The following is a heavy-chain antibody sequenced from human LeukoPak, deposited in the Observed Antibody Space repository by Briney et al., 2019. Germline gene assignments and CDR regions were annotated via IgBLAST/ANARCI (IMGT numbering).Heavy chain of an antibody. D-gene: IGHD5-12*01. CDR2: IFGSGSTT. V-gene: IGHV3-23*01. J-gene: IGHJ4*02. Sequence: GGSLRLSCAASGFTFSSYAMSWVRQAPGKGLEWVSSIFGSGSTTYYADSVKGRFTSSRDNSKDTLYLQMNSLRAEDTAVYYCAKDLVATIGNLDYWGQGTLVTVSS. CDR1: GFTFSSYA. CDR3: AKDLVATIGNLDY.